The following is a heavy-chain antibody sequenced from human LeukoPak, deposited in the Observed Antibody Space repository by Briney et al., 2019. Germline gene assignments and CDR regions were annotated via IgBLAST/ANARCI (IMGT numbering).Heavy chain of an antibody. Sequence: SETPSLTCAVSGDSISSSHWWGWVRQPPGKGLEWIGEICHTGSTNYHPSLRSRVTISVDKSNNQFSLELTSVTAADTAVYYCATDSHFGPFDPWGQGTLVTVSS. J-gene: IGHJ5*02. CDR1: GDSISSSHW. V-gene: IGHV4-4*02. CDR3: ATDSHFGPFDP. D-gene: IGHD3-10*01. CDR2: ICHTGST.